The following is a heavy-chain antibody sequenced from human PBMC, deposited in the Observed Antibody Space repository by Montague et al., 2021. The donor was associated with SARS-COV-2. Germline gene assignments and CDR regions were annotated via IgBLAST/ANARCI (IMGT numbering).Heavy chain of an antibody. CDR2: IYSGGSST. Sequence: SLRLSCAASGFTLSRYAMSWVRQAPGKGLGWVSVIYSGGSSTYYXDSVKGRFTISRDNSKNTLYLQMNSLRAEDTAVYYCAKDPYYDFWSGYYFDYWGQGTLVTVS. CDR3: AKDPYYDFWSGYYFDY. D-gene: IGHD3-3*01. CDR1: GFTLSRYA. V-gene: IGHV3-23*03. J-gene: IGHJ4*02.